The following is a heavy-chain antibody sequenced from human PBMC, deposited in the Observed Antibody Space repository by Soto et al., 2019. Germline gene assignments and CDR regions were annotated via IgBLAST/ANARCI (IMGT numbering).Heavy chain of an antibody. J-gene: IGHJ6*01. Sequence: PGESLKISCQGSGYSFTSYWIGWVRQMPGKGLEWMGIIYPGDSDTRYSPSFQGQVTISADKSISTAYLQWSSLEASDTAMYYCARQASTFFGVVKDYYYYYGMDVWGQGTTVTVSS. V-gene: IGHV5-51*01. D-gene: IGHD3-3*01. CDR2: IYPGDSDT. CDR1: GYSFTSYW. CDR3: ARQASTFFGVVKDYYYYYGMDV.